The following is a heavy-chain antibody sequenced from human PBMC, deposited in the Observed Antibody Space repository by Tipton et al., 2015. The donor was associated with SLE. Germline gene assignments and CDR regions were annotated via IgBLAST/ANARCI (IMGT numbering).Heavy chain of an antibody. Sequence: TLSLTCAVYGGSFSGYYWSWIRQPPGKGLEWIGEINHSGSSNCNPSLKSRVTISVDTSKNQLSLKLSSVTAADTAVYYCARWGSGWYYFDYWGLGTLVTVSS. J-gene: IGHJ4*02. CDR2: INHSGSS. D-gene: IGHD6-19*01. V-gene: IGHV4-34*01. CDR3: ARWGSGWYYFDY. CDR1: GGSFSGYY.